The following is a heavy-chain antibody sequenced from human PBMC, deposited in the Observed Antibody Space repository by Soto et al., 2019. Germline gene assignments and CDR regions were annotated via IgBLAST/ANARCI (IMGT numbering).Heavy chain of an antibody. CDR3: AKGADCSSTSCYYYYYYHMDV. CDR2: LSRGGGTT. CDR1: GFTFSSHG. D-gene: IGHD2-2*01. Sequence: VGSLRLSCAASGFTFSSHGMSWVRQAPGKGLEWIAGLSRGGGTTYYADSVKGRFTISRDNSKNTLDLIMNSLKVEDTALYYCAKGADCSSTSCYYYYYYHMDVWGKGTTVTVSS. V-gene: IGHV3-23*01. J-gene: IGHJ6*03.